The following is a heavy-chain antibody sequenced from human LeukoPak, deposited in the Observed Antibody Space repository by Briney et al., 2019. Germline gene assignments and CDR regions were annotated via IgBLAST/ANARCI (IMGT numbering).Heavy chain of an antibody. CDR2: IYPTGSI. CDR1: GGSISSYY. D-gene: IGHD3-22*01. Sequence: SETLSLTCTVSGGSISSYYWSWIRQPAGKALEWIGRIYPTGSINYNPSLKSRVTMSVDTSKNQPSLKLTSLTSADTAVYFCARDPSTFSGYFDFWGQGTLVTVSS. J-gene: IGHJ4*02. V-gene: IGHV4-4*07. CDR3: ARDPSTFSGYFDF.